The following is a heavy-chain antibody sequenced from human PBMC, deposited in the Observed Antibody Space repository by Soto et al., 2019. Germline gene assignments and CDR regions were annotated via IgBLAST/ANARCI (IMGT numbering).Heavy chain of an antibody. CDR2: IIPVFGRV. Sequence: QVQLVQSGPEVKKTGTSVKVSCKASGGTFSSRAISWVRQVPGQGLEWMGGIIPVFGRVNYAEKFQDRVTITADESTGTVYMELSSLRSEDTALYYCANSRGGTFLGYHGMDIWGQGTTVSVSS. CDR3: ANSRGGTFLGYHGMDI. D-gene: IGHD3-16*01. J-gene: IGHJ6*02. CDR1: GGTFSSRA. V-gene: IGHV1-69*01.